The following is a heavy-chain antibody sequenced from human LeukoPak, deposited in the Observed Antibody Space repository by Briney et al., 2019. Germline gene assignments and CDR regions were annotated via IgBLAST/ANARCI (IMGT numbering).Heavy chain of an antibody. D-gene: IGHD2-15*01. V-gene: IGHV4-4*07. Sequence: SETLSLTCTVSGGSISSYYWNWIRQPAGKGLEWIGRIYSSGCTDYNPSLKSRVTMSVDTSKNQFSLNLSSVTAADSAVYYCARARGRLLLIDYWGQGTLVTVSS. J-gene: IGHJ4*02. CDR3: ARARGRLLLIDY. CDR1: GGSISSYY. CDR2: IYSSGCT.